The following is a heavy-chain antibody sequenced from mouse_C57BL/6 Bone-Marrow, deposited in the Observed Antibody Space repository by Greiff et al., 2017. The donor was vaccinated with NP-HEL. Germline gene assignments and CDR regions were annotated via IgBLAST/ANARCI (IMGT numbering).Heavy chain of an antibody. CDR1: GFSFNTYA. D-gene: IGHD3-2*02. J-gene: IGHJ2*01. V-gene: IGHV10-1*01. CDR2: IRSKSNNYAT. CDR3: VGDSSEGLY. Sequence: DVKLVESGGGLVQPKGSLKLSCAASGFSFNTYAMNWVRQAPGKGLEWVARIRSKSNNYATYYADSVKDRFTISRDDSESMLYLQMNNLKTEDTAMYYCVGDSSEGLYWGQGTTLTVSS.